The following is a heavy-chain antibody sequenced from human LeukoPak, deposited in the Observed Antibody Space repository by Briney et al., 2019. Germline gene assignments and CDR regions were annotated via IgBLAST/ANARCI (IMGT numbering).Heavy chain of an antibody. D-gene: IGHD6-13*01. CDR3: AEDQARLTTAGYFSN. J-gene: IGHJ4*02. V-gene: IGHV3-23*01. Sequence: PGGSLRLSCAASGFTFSSYAMSWVRQAPGKGLEWVSTISSSSGGSKYYADSVKGRFTVSRDNSKHTLYLEMNSLRAEDTAVYYCAEDQARLTTAGYFSNWGQGTLVTVSS. CDR1: GFTFSSYA. CDR2: ISSSSGGSK.